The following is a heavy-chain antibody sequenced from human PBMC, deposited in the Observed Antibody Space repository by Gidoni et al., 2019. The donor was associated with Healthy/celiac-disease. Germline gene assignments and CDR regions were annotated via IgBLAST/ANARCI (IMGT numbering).Heavy chain of an antibody. J-gene: IGHJ6*02. CDR2: INHSGST. CDR3: ARGPYYYYGSGSSQGGYGMDV. CDR1: GGSFSGYY. D-gene: IGHD3-10*01. V-gene: IGHV4-34*01. Sequence: QVQLQQWGAGLLKPSETLSLTCAVYGGSFSGYYWRWIRQPPGKGLEWIGEINHSGSTNYNPSLKSRVTISVDTSKNQCSLKLSSVTAADTAVYYCARGPYYYYGSGSSQGGYGMDVWGQGTTVTVSS.